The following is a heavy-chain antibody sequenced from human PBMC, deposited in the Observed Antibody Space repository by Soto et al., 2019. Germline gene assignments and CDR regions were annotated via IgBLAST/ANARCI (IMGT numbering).Heavy chain of an antibody. CDR3: ARVSFTMIVVAPFDY. CDR2: ISYDGSNK. D-gene: IGHD3-22*01. Sequence: QVQLVESVGGVVQPGRSLRLSCAASGFTFSSYAMHWVRQAPGKGLEWVAVISYDGSNKYYADSVKGRFTISRDNSKNTLYLQMNSLRAEDTAVYYCARVSFTMIVVAPFDYWGQGTLVTVSS. V-gene: IGHV3-30-3*01. CDR1: GFTFSSYA. J-gene: IGHJ4*02.